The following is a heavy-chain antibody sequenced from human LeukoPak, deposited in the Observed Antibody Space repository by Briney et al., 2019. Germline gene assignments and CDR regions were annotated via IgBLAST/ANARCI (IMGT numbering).Heavy chain of an antibody. CDR1: GFTFGDYA. D-gene: IGHD3-9*01. J-gene: IGHJ4*02. V-gene: IGHV3-49*04. CDR3: ARRYNNYDILTDSYRGYYFDY. Sequence: GGSLRLSCTASGFTFGDYAMSWVRQAPGKGLEWVGFIRSRAYGGTTEYAASVKGRFTISRDDSKSIAYLQMNSLKTEDTAVYYCARRYNNYDILTDSYRGYYFDYWGQGTLVTVSS. CDR2: IRSRAYGGTT.